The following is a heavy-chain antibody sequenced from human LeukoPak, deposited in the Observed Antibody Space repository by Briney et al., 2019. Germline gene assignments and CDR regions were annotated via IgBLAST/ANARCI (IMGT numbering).Heavy chain of an antibody. V-gene: IGHV3-23*01. CDR2: ISGSGGST. Sequence: GGSLRLSCAASGFTFSSYAMSWVRQAPGKGLEWVSAISGSGGSTYYADSVKGRLTISRDNSKNTLYLQMNSLRAEDTAVYYCAKEPNYYGFQAGGGYWGQGTLVTVSS. D-gene: IGHD3-10*01. J-gene: IGHJ4*02. CDR3: AKEPNYYGFQAGGGY. CDR1: GFTFSSYA.